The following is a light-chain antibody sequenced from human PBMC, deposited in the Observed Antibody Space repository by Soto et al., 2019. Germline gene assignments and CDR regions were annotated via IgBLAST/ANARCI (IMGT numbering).Light chain of an antibody. V-gene: IGKV3-20*01. CDR2: GAS. CDR1: QSFSSSS. CDR3: QQYGSSLIT. Sequence: EIVLTQSPGTLSLSPGERATLSCRASQSFSSSSSAWYQQKPGQAPRLLIYGASSRATGIPDRFSGSGSGIDFTLTINRLEPEDFAVYYCQQYGSSLITFGQGTRLEIK. J-gene: IGKJ5*01.